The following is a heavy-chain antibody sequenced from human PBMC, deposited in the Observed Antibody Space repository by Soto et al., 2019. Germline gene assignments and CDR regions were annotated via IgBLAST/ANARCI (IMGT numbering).Heavy chain of an antibody. CDR1: GGSVSSGSYY. V-gene: IGHV4-61*01. Sequence: NPXGTLSLTCTVSGGSVSSGSYYWSWIRQPPGKGLEWIGYIYYSGSTNYNPSLKSRVTISVDTSKNQFSLKLSSVTAADTAVYYCARAMSHDYYDSSGYYSGWYFDLWGRGTLVTVSS. J-gene: IGHJ2*01. CDR3: ARAMSHDYYDSSGYYSGWYFDL. CDR2: IYYSGST. D-gene: IGHD3-22*01.